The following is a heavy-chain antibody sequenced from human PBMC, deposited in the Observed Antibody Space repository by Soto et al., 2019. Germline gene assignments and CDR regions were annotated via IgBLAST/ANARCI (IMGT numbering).Heavy chain of an antibody. J-gene: IGHJ4*02. Sequence: SLRLSCAASGFTFSNAWMSWVRQAPGKGLEWVGRIKSKTDGGTTDYAAPVKGRFTISRDDSKNTLYLQMSSLRAEDTALYYCAKGRGGSGSLTPRVDFWGQGTLVTVSS. CDR3: AKGRGGSGSLTPRVDF. V-gene: IGHV3-15*01. CDR2: IKSKTDGGTT. CDR1: GFTFSNAW. D-gene: IGHD3-10*01.